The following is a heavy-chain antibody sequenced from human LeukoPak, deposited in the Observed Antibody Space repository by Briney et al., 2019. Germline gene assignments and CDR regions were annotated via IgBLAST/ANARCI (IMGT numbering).Heavy chain of an antibody. Sequence: ASVKVSCKASGYTFTSYGISWVRQAPGQGLEWMGWISGYNDNTNYAQKVQGRVTMTTDTSTSTAYMELRSLRSDDTAVYYCARVGYCSGGSCSMDGWAKGTTVTVSS. J-gene: IGHJ6*03. CDR3: ARVGYCSGGSCSMDG. V-gene: IGHV1-18*01. CDR1: GYTFTSYG. CDR2: ISGYNDNT. D-gene: IGHD2-15*01.